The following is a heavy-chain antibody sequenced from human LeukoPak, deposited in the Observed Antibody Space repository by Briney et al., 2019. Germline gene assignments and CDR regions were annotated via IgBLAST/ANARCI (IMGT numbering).Heavy chain of an antibody. D-gene: IGHD5-24*01. CDR3: ARALERWLQFDY. Sequence: ASVKVSCKASGYTFTGYYMHWVRQAPGQGLEWMGWINPNSGGTNHAQKFQGRVTMTRDTSISTAYMELSRLRSDDTAVYYCARALERWLQFDYWGQGTLVTVSS. CDR2: INPNSGGT. J-gene: IGHJ4*02. V-gene: IGHV1-2*02. CDR1: GYTFTGYY.